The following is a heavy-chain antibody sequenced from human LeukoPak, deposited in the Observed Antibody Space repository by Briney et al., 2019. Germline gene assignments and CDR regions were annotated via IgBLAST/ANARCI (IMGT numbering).Heavy chain of an antibody. J-gene: IGHJ6*04. V-gene: IGHV1-46*01. CDR2: INPSGGST. Sequence: ASVEVSCKASGYTFTSYYMHWVRQAPGQGLEWMGIINPSGGSTSYAQKFQGRVTLTRDTSTSTVYMELSSLRSDDTAVYYCARDSSSVVVPAAIGMDVWGKGTTVTISS. CDR3: ARDSSSVVVPAAIGMDV. D-gene: IGHD2-2*01. CDR1: GYTFTSYY.